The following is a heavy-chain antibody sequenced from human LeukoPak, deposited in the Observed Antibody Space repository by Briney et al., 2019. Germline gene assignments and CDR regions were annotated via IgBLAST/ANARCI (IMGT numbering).Heavy chain of an antibody. CDR3: ARHQGTSYYYYGMDV. CDR2: IYPGDSDT. J-gene: IGHJ6*02. V-gene: IGHV5-51*01. CDR1: GYSFTSYW. Sequence: GESLKISCKGSGYSFTSYWIGWVRQMPGKGLEWMGIIYPGDSDTRYSPSFQGQVTILADKSISTAYLQWSSLKASDTAMYYCARHQGTSYYYYGMDVWGQGTTVTVSS. D-gene: IGHD3-10*01.